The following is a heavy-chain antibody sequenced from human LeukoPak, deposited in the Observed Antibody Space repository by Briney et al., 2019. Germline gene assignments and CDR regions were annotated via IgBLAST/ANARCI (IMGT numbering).Heavy chain of an antibody. D-gene: IGHD3-3*01. V-gene: IGHV4-61*02. J-gene: IGHJ3*02. Sequence: PWETLSLTCTVSGGSINSGNYYWSWIRQPAGKGLEWIGRIYTSGSTNSHPSLRTRVTISVDTSRNQFSPKLSSVTAADTAVYYCARGASYDSDDAFDIWGQGTMVTVSS. CDR2: IYTSGST. CDR1: GGSINSGNYY. CDR3: ARGASYDSDDAFDI.